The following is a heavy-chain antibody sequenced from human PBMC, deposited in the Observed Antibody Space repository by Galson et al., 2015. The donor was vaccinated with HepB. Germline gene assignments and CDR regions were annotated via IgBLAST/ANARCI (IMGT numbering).Heavy chain of an antibody. Sequence: SVKVSCKASGYTFMWYGISWVRQAPGQGLEWMGWISGNNENTNYTQTLQGRVTMTTDTSTNTAYMDLRSLRSDDTAVYYCARVAASRNDYYGMDVWGQGTTVTVSS. J-gene: IGHJ6*02. CDR1: GYTFMWYG. CDR2: ISGNNENT. D-gene: IGHD2-15*01. CDR3: ARVAASRNDYYGMDV. V-gene: IGHV1-18*01.